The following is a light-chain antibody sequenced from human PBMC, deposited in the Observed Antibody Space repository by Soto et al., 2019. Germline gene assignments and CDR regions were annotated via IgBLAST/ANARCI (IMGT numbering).Light chain of an antibody. Sequence: IQMTHSPSSLSASVVDRVTLTCRASQGIRTDLGWYQQSPGKAPKVLIVGASTLQSGVPSRFSGSGSGTDFTLTISSLQPEDSATYYCLKDFSYPRKCGQGTKVDIK. CDR3: LKDFSYPRK. V-gene: IGKV1-6*01. J-gene: IGKJ1*01. CDR2: GAS. CDR1: QGIRTD.